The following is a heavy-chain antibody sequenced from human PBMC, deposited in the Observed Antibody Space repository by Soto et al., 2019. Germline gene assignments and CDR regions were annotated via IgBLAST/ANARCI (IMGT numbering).Heavy chain of an antibody. D-gene: IGHD2-8*02. CDR1: GGSFSGYY. V-gene: IGHV4-34*01. CDR3: ARDKITGLFDY. Sequence: PSETLSLTCAVYGGSFSGYYWTWIRQPPGTGLEWIGEINHSGSTNYNPSLKGRVTISVDTSKNQFSLKLTSVTAADTALYYCARDKITGLFDYWGQGTLVTVSS. CDR2: INHSGST. J-gene: IGHJ4*02.